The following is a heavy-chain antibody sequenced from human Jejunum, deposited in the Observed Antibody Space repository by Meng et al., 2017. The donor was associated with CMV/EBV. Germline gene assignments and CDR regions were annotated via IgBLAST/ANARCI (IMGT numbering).Heavy chain of an antibody. D-gene: IGHD6-19*01. CDR3: ARDGFDQTSHGWYPFEY. V-gene: IGHV4-61*02. J-gene: IGHJ4*02. CDR2: IYSTGNT. CDR1: GGSISSGSYY. Sequence: QVKLQESGPGLVKPSQTLSLTCNVSGGSISSGSYYWSWIRQPAGKGLEWIGRIYSTGNTNYNPSLQSRITISRDTSKNQFSLRLSSVTAADTAVYYCARDGFDQTSHGWYPFEYWGQGALVTVSS.